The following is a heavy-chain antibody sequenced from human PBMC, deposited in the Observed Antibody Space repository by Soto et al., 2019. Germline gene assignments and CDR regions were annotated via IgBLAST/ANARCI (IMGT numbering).Heavy chain of an antibody. CDR3: ARFLSAVDYGMDV. CDR1: GGSISSGGYY. CDR2: IYYSGST. J-gene: IGHJ6*02. Sequence: SETLSLTCTVSGGSISSGGYYWSWIRQHPGKGLEWIGYIYYSGSTYYNPSLKSRVTISVDTSKNQFSLKLSSVTAADTAVYYCARFLSAVDYGMDVWGQGTTVTVSS. D-gene: IGHD6-19*01. V-gene: IGHV4-31*03.